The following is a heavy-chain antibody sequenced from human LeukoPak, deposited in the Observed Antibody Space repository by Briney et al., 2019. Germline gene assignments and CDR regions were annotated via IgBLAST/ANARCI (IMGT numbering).Heavy chain of an antibody. V-gene: IGHV3-30*03. CDR2: ISYDGSHK. J-gene: IGHJ4*02. CDR1: GFTFRSYG. D-gene: IGHD1-26*01. CDR3: ARDYSGNYCVDY. Sequence: GGSLRLSGAASGFTFRSYGMNWVRQAPGKGLEWVAVISYDGSHKYHADSVKGRVTISKDNSKNTLYLQIDSLRADDTGVYYCARDYSGNYCVDYWGQGTLVTVSS.